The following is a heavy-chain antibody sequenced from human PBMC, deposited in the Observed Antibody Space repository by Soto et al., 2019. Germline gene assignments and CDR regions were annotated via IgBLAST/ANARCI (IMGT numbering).Heavy chain of an antibody. Sequence: VGSLRLSCVGSGFTFSGYSMAWVRQAPGRGLEWVASISSRSTNIDYADSVKGRFTISRDNAKNLVSLQMSSLRGEDTALYYCAKFTEPGYSSIWYYFEYWGQGTPVTVSS. D-gene: IGHD6-19*01. CDR2: ISSRSTNI. CDR3: AKFTEPGYSSIWYYFEY. J-gene: IGHJ4*02. V-gene: IGHV3-21*06. CDR1: GFTFSGYS.